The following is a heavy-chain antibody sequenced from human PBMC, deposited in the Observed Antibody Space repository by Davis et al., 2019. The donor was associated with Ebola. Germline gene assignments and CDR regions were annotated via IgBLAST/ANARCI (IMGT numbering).Heavy chain of an antibody. J-gene: IGHJ3*02. CDR2: IGTAGDT. D-gene: IGHD6-19*01. CDR1: GFTFSSYD. Sequence: PGGSLRLSCAASGFTFSSYDMHWVRQAPGKGLEWVSAIGTAGDTYYPGSVKGRFTIPRENAKNSLYLQMNSLRAGDTAVYYCARGGSIAVAGYAFDIWGQGTMVTVSS. CDR3: ARGGSIAVAGYAFDI. V-gene: IGHV3-13*01.